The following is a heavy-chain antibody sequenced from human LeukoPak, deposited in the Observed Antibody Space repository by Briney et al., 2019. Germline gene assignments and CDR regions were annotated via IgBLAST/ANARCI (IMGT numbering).Heavy chain of an antibody. CDR1: GFTFTSSA. D-gene: IGHD1-1*01. Sequence: GTSVKVSCKASGFTFTSSAVQWVRQARGQRLEWIGWIVVGSSNTNYAQKFQERVTITRDMSTSTAYMELSSLRSEDTAVYYCAAGLVQLERRSYFDYWRQGTLVTVSS. J-gene: IGHJ4*02. CDR3: AAGLVQLERRSYFDY. CDR2: IVVGSSNT. V-gene: IGHV1-58*01.